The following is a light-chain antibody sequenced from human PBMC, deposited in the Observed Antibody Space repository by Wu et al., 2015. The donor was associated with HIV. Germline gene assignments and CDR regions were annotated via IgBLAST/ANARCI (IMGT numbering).Light chain of an antibody. CDR1: QNIRNNY. CDR3: QQYGTSPYS. V-gene: IGKV3-20*01. J-gene: IGKJ2*03. Sequence: EIVLTQSPGTLSLSPGERVTLSCRASQNIRNNYLTWYQQKHGQPPRLLIYGSSSRATGTPDRFSGSGSGTDFTLTISRLEPEDFAVYYCQQYGTSPYSFGQGTKLEIK. CDR2: GSS.